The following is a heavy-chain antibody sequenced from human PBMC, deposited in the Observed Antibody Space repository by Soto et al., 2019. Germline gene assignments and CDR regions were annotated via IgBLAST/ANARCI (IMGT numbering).Heavy chain of an antibody. CDR2: IYHSGST. J-gene: IGHJ4*02. D-gene: IGHD6-6*01. CDR1: SGSISSSNW. V-gene: IGHV4-4*02. CDR3: ARGRGSSSSGAIFDY. Sequence: PSETLSLTCAVSSGSISSSNWWSWVRQPPGKGLEWIGEIYHSGSTNYNPSLKSRVTISVDKSKNQFSLKLSSVTAADTAVYYCARGRGSSSSGAIFDYWGQGTLVTVSS.